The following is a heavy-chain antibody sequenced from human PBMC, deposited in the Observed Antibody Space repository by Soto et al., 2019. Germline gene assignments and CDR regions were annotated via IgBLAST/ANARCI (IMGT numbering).Heavy chain of an antibody. CDR2: IYPGDSDT. J-gene: IGHJ6*02. CDR1: VYKVSTWHNFTSYW. Sequence: GESLKSSCMGSVYKVSTWHNFTSYWIAWVRQMPGEGLEWMGIIYPGDSDTRYSPSFQGQVTISADKSISTAYLQWSSLKASDTAMYYCVREYVDIVATIASESYYGMYVWGQGTTVTVSS. CDR3: VREYVDIVATIASESYYGMYV. V-gene: IGHV5-51*01. D-gene: IGHD5-12*01.